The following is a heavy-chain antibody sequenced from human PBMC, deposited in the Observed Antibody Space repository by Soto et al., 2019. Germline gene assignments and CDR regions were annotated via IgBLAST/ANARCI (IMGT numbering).Heavy chain of an antibody. CDR3: ITDPYYDFWSGYHFDY. CDR2: IRNKTDGGTT. CDR1: GFSFSKAW. D-gene: IGHD3-3*01. J-gene: IGHJ4*02. Sequence: EAHLVQSGEGLVKPGGSLSLSCAASGFSFSKAWMSWVRLTPGKGLEWVGRIRNKTDGGTTDYPAPVRGRFTISRDDSRSTLYLQMNSLKTEDTAVYYCITDPYYDFWSGYHFDYWGQGTLVTVSS. V-gene: IGHV3-15*01.